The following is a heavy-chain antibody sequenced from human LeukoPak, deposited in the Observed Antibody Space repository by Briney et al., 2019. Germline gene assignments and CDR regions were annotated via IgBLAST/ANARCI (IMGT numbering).Heavy chain of an antibody. CDR1: GFTFGSYA. V-gene: IGHV3-23*01. Sequence: GGSLRLSCAASGFTFGSYAMSWVRQAPGKGLEWVSAISGSGGSTYYADSVKGRFTISRDNSKNTLYLQMNSLRAEDTAVYYCAKDRVEYSGYERYFDYWGQGTLVTVSS. J-gene: IGHJ4*02. D-gene: IGHD5-12*01. CDR2: ISGSGGST. CDR3: AKDRVEYSGYERYFDY.